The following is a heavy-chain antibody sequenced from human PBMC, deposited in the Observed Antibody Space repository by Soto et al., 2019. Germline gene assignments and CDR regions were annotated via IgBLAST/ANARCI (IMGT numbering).Heavy chain of an antibody. CDR1: GGSIGSDNYF. J-gene: IGHJ3*01. V-gene: IGHV4-31*03. CDR3: AREVKSAAASDAFDL. D-gene: IGHD2-15*01. CDR2: IDYIGRA. Sequence: SETLSLTCTVSGGSIGSDNYFWSWIRQHPGKGLEWIGYIDYIGRAYYNPSLKSRVTTSVDTSKNQFSLRLSSVTVADTATYYCAREVKSAAASDAFDLWGQGTVVTVSS.